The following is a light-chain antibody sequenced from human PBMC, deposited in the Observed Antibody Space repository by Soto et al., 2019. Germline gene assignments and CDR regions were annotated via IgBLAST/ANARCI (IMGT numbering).Light chain of an antibody. CDR3: SSYTSSSTLYVV. Sequence: QSALTQPASVSGSPGQSITISCTGTSSDVGGYNYVSWYQQHPGKAPKLMIYDVSNRPSGVSNRCSGSKSGNTASLTICGLHAEDEADYYCSSYTSSSTLYVVFGGGTKLTVL. J-gene: IGLJ2*01. CDR1: SSDVGGYNY. CDR2: DVS. V-gene: IGLV2-14*01.